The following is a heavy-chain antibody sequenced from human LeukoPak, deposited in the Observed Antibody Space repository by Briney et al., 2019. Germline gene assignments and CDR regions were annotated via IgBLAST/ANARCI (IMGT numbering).Heavy chain of an antibody. V-gene: IGHV3-21*01. Sequence: GGSLRLSCAASRFTFSSYSMNWVRQAPGKGLEWVSSISSSSSYIYYADSVKGRFTISRDNAKNSLYLQMNSLRAEDTAVYYCARRLGYCSSTSCYSFDYWGQGTLVTVSS. J-gene: IGHJ4*02. CDR1: RFTFSSYS. D-gene: IGHD2-2*01. CDR2: ISSSSSYI. CDR3: ARRLGYCSSTSCYSFDY.